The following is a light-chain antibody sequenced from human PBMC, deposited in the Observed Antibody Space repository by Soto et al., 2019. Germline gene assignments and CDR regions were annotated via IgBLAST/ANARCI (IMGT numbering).Light chain of an antibody. CDR3: QQYNNWPPIT. CDR2: GAS. CDR1: QSVSSNY. J-gene: IGKJ5*01. V-gene: IGKV3-20*01. Sequence: ILLTQSPGTLSLSPGERATLSCRASQSVSSNYLAWYRQKPGQAPRLVIHGASSRATGIPDRFSGSGSGTDFTLTISGLEPEDFAVYYCQQYNNWPPITFGQGTRLEIK.